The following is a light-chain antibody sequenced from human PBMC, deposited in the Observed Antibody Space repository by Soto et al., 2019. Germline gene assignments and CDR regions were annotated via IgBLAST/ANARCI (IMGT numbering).Light chain of an antibody. CDR3: QQYSTYQWT. CDR2: KAS. Sequence: DIQMTQSPSPLSASVGDRVTIACRASQTISTLLAWYQQRPGKAPNLLIYKASSVESGAPSRFSGSGSGTESTLTISSLQPDDFATYFCQQYSTYQWTFGQGPKVEV. CDR1: QTISTL. J-gene: IGKJ1*01. V-gene: IGKV1-5*03.